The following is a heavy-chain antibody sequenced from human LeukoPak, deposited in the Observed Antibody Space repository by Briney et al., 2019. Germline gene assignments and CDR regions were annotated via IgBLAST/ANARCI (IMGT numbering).Heavy chain of an antibody. CDR2: IYNGVNT. Sequence: ETLSLTCTVSGASVSSASYWSWIRQPPGKGVEWIAHIYNGVNTNYNPSLKSRVTISVDTSKNQFSLRLNSATAADTAVYYCARSRAFNSGAFDPWGQGSLVTVSS. J-gene: IGHJ5*02. CDR1: GASVSSASY. V-gene: IGHV4-61*01. D-gene: IGHD1-26*01. CDR3: ARSRAFNSGAFDP.